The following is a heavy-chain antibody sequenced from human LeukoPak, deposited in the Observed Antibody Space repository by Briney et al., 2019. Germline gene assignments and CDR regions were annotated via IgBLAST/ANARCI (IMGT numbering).Heavy chain of an antibody. CDR2: ISSSSSTI. D-gene: IGHD2-2*01. V-gene: IGHV3-48*04. CDR3: ARVLNIVVVPAAMGAFDI. CDR1: GFTFSSYS. J-gene: IGHJ3*02. Sequence: GGSLRLSCAASGFTFSSYSMNWVRQAPGKGLESVSYISSSSSTIYYADSVKGRFTISRDNAKNSLYLQMNSLRAEDTAVYYCARVLNIVVVPAAMGAFDIWGQGTMVTVSS.